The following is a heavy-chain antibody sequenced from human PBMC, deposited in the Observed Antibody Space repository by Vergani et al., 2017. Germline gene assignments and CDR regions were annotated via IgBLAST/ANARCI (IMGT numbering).Heavy chain of an antibody. D-gene: IGHD2-2*01. CDR1: GGSFSGYY. CDR2: VSGSSATP. V-gene: IGHV3-11*04. J-gene: IGHJ4*02. Sequence: QVQLQQWGAGLLKPSETLSLTCAVYGGSFSGYYWSWIRQPPGKGLEWVSSVSGSSATPYYADSVKGRFTISRDNSKNTLYLQMNSLRAEDTAVYYCASSKDPGTFDYWGQGTLVTVSS. CDR3: ASSKDPGTFDY.